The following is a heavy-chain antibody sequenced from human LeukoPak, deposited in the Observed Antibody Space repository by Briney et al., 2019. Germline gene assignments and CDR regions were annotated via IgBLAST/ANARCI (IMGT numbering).Heavy chain of an antibody. Sequence: SVKVSCKASGGTFSSYAISWVRQAPGQGLEWMGRIIPIFGTANYAQKFQGRVTITADKSTSTAYMELSSLRSEDTAVYYCATPEWYCSSTSCPSYYYYYMDVWGKGTTVTVSS. CDR3: ATPEWYCSSTSCPSYYYYYMDV. V-gene: IGHV1-69*06. CDR2: IIPIFGTA. J-gene: IGHJ6*03. CDR1: GGTFSSYA. D-gene: IGHD2-2*01.